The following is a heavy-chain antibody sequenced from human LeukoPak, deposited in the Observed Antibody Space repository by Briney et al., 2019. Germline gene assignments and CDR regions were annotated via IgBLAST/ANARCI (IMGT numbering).Heavy chain of an antibody. CDR1: GGTFSSYT. Sequence: SVKVSCKASGGTFSSYTISWVRQAAGQGLEWMGRLIPILGIANYAQKFQGRVTITADKSTSTAYMELSSLRSEDTAVYYCAREGDFSSSPFDYWGQGTLVTVSS. D-gene: IGHD2-21*02. V-gene: IGHV1-69*04. J-gene: IGHJ4*02. CDR2: LIPILGIA. CDR3: AREGDFSSSPFDY.